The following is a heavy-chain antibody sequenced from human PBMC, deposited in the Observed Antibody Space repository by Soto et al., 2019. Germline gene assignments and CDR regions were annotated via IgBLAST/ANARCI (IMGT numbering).Heavy chain of an antibody. J-gene: IGHJ4*02. D-gene: IGHD2-15*01. Sequence: GSLRLSCAASGFSFSGYGIHWVGQAPGKGVEWVAVISNAASPNYYAESVKGPFTIYRDNSKNMLDLQMNSLRVEDTAVYYCAKDVHGGSVVAAANYWGQGTLVTASS. CDR2: ISNAASPN. CDR3: AKDVHGGSVVAAANY. CDR1: GFSFSGYG. V-gene: IGHV3-30*18.